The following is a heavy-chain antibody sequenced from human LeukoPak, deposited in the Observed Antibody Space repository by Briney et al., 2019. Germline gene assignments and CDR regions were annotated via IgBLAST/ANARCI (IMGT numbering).Heavy chain of an antibody. CDR2: IKKDGSEK. Sequence: GGSLRLSCAASGFTFSSYWMSWVRQAPGKGLEWVANIKKDGSEKYYVDSVKGRFTISRDKAKTSLYLQMNSLRAEDTAVYYCARDLSGVTGYTYGRGIDYWGQGTLVTVSS. V-gene: IGHV3-7*01. J-gene: IGHJ4*02. CDR1: GFTFSSYW. CDR3: ARDLSGVTGYTYGRGIDY. D-gene: IGHD5-18*01.